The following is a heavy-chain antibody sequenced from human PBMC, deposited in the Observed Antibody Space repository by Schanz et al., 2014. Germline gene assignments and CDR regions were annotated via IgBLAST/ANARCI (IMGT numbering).Heavy chain of an antibody. Sequence: EVHLLESGGGLVEPGGSLRLSCATSGFSLDIFAVSWVRQAPGKGLEWVSTIGTSGGTNYAESVKGRFTISRDNSKNTLYLQMNSLRAEDTAVYYCVRDSFFAFDYWGQGTLVTVSS. D-gene: IGHD3-3*01. CDR2: IGTSGGT. V-gene: IGHV3-23*01. J-gene: IGHJ4*02. CDR3: VRDSFFAFDY. CDR1: GFSLDIFA.